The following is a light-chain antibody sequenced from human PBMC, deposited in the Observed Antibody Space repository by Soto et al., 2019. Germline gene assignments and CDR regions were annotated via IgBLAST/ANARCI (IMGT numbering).Light chain of an antibody. Sequence: IVLTQSPATLSASPGEGPTLSCRASQSVSSDFAWYQQKPGQAPXXLIYGASSRATGIPDRFSGSGSGTDFPLTISRMEPEDFALYYCQHYGSSVTFGGGTKVDIK. CDR3: QHYGSSVT. J-gene: IGKJ4*01. CDR2: GAS. CDR1: QSVSSD. V-gene: IGKV3-20*01.